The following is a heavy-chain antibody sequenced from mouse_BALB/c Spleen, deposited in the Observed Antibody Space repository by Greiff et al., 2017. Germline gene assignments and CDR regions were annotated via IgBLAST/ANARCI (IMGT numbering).Heavy chain of an antibody. V-gene: IGHV5-9*03. J-gene: IGHJ4*01. CDR2: ISSGGGNT. CDR3: ARDYGSSYEGFDYSMDY. D-gene: IGHD1-1*01. CDR1: GFTFSSYT. Sequence: EVQLVESGGGLVKPGGSLKLSCAASGFTFSSYTMSWVRQTPEKRLEWVATISSGGGNTYYPDSVKGRFTISRDNAKNNLYLQMSSLRSEDTALYYCARDYGSSYEGFDYSMDYWGQGTSVTVSS.